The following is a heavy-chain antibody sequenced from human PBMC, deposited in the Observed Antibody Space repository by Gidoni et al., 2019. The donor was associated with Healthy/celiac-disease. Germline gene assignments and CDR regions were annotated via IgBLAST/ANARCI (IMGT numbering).Heavy chain of an antibody. CDR2: ISGSGGST. D-gene: IGHD3-10*01. CDR1: GFTFSSYA. J-gene: IGHJ4*02. V-gene: IGHV3-23*01. Sequence: EVPLLESGGGVVQPGGSLRLSCAASGFTFSSYAMSWVRQAPGKGLEWVSAISGSGGSTYYADSVKGRFTNSRDNSKNTLYLQMNSLRAEHTAVYYCAKRPGELLAYYFDYWGQGTLVTVSS. CDR3: AKRPGELLAYYFDY.